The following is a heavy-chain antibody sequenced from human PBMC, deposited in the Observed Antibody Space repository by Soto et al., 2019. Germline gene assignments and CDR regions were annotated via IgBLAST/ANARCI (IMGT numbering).Heavy chain of an antibody. J-gene: IGHJ3*02. CDR1: GGSISSSSYY. CDR3: ARQSEEGELSFFDI. Sequence: QLQLQESGPGLVKPSETLSLTCTVSGGSISSSSYYWGWIRQPPGKGLEWIGSIYYSGSTYYNPSLKSRVTISVDTSKNQFSLKLSSVTAADTAVYYCARQSEEGELSFFDIWGQGTMVTVSS. CDR2: IYYSGST. V-gene: IGHV4-39*01. D-gene: IGHD3-16*02.